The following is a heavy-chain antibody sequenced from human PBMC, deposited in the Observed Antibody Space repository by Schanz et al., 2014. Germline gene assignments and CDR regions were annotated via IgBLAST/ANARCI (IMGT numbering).Heavy chain of an antibody. J-gene: IGHJ4*02. Sequence: VQLVESGGGLVKPGGSLILSCAASRLTFANEDIHWVRQAPGKGLEWVSVINSRNEVFSIDSVRGRFTIFRDNPKKSGYRHMNSLRAADTAVYYCSRGIVGGLDCWGQGTLVTVSS. CDR3: SRGIVGGLDC. D-gene: IGHD3-16*01. CDR1: RLTFANED. V-gene: IGHV3-21*01. CDR2: INSRNEV.